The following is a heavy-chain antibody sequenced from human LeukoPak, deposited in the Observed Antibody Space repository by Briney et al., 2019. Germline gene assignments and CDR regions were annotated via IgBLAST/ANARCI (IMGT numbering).Heavy chain of an antibody. D-gene: IGHD4-17*01. Sequence: ASVKVSCKASGYTFTSYAMRWVRQAPGQRLEWMGWINAGNGNTKYSQKFQGRVTITRDTSASTAYMELSSLRSEDTAVYYCARDPHGDYYFDYWGQGTLVTVSS. J-gene: IGHJ4*02. V-gene: IGHV1-3*01. CDR1: GYTFTSYA. CDR2: INAGNGNT. CDR3: ARDPHGDYYFDY.